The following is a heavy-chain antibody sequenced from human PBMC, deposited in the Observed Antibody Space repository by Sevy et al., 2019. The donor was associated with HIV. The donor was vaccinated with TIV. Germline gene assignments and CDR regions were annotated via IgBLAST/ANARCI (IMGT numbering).Heavy chain of an antibody. D-gene: IGHD3-10*01. J-gene: IGHJ5*01. Sequence: GGSLRLSCAASGFTFSDYYMSWIRQAPGKGLEWIAYISSSSTYTNYTDSVKGRFTISRDNAKNSLYLQMNSLRAEDTAIYYCAREIREFLSSTCFDSWGQGTLVTVSS. CDR3: AREIREFLSSTCFDS. CDR2: ISSSSTYT. V-gene: IGHV3-11*06. CDR1: GFTFSDYY.